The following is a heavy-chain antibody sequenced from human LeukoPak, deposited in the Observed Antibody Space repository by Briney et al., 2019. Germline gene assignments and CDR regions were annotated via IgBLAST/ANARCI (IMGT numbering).Heavy chain of an antibody. V-gene: IGHV4-39*01. CDR3: AKGGEGSSWDL. CDR1: GGSISSGSYY. J-gene: IGHJ5*02. D-gene: IGHD6-13*01. CDR2: IYYSGST. Sequence: SETLSLTCTVSGGSISSGSYYWGWIRQPPGKGLEWIGSIYYSGSTYYNPSLKSRVTISVDTSKNQFSLKLSSVTAADTAVYYCAKGGEGSSWDLWGQGTLVTVSS.